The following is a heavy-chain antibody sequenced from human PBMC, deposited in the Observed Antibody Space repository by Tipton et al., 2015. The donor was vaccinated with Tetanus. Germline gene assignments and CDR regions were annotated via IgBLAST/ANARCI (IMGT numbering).Heavy chain of an antibody. CDR2: ISHSGTT. CDR1: GGSFSGYY. Sequence: LRLSCAVYGGSFSGYYWSWIRQTPGKGLEWIGDISHSGTTAYNPSLKSRVSMSVDASNNQFSLMLSSVTAADTAVYYCARVIYDILTGYHIDYWGQGTLVTVSS. V-gene: IGHV4-34*01. CDR3: ARVIYDILTGYHIDY. J-gene: IGHJ4*02. D-gene: IGHD3-9*01.